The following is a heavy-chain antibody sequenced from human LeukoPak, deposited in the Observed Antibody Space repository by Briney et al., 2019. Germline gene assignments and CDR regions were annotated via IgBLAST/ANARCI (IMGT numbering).Heavy chain of an antibody. CDR2: ISGSGGTT. D-gene: IGHD3-22*01. CDR3: AKDYYDSSGYYLPDY. CDR1: GFTFSSYA. Sequence: GGSLRLSCAASGFTFSSYAMSWVRQAPGKGLEWVSTISGSGGTTYYADSVKGRFTISRDNSKNTLYLQMNSLRAEDTAVYYCAKDYYDSSGYYLPDYWGQGTLVTVSS. V-gene: IGHV3-23*01. J-gene: IGHJ4*02.